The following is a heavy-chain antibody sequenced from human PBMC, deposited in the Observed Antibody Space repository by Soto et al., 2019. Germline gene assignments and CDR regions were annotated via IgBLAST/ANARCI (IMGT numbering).Heavy chain of an antibody. CDR3: ARFGERSADY. D-gene: IGHD3-10*01. Sequence: SETLSLTCTVSGGSISSYYWSWIRQPPGKGLEWIGYIYYSGSTNYNPSLKSRVTISVDTSKNQFSLKLSSVTAADTAVYYCARFGERSADYWGQGTLVTVSS. J-gene: IGHJ4*02. CDR1: GGSISSYY. CDR2: IYYSGST. V-gene: IGHV4-59*01.